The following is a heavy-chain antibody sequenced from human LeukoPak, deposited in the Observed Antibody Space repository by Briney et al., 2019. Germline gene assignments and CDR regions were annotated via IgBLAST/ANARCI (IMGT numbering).Heavy chain of an antibody. CDR2: INNDGSTT. Sequence: GGSLRLSCAASGFTFSTYSMNWVRQAPGKGLVWVSRINNDGSTTNYADSVKGRFTISRDNAKNTLYLQMNSLRVEDTAVYYCARDLVVATGPDYWGQGTLVTVSS. CDR3: ARDLVVATGPDY. D-gene: IGHD5-12*01. J-gene: IGHJ4*02. V-gene: IGHV3-74*01. CDR1: GFTFSTYS.